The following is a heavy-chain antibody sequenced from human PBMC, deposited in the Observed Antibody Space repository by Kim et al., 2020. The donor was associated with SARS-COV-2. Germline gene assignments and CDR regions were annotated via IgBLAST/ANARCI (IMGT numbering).Heavy chain of an antibody. Sequence: GGSLRLSCAASGFTFDDYAMHWVRQAPGKGLEWVSGISWNSGSIGYADSVKGRFTISRDNAKNSLYLQMNSLRAEDTALYYCAKDMSHNSWHQQIDYWGQGPLVTVSS. J-gene: IGHJ4*02. CDR3: AKDMSHNSWHQQIDY. D-gene: IGHD6-13*01. CDR2: ISWNSGSI. CDR1: GFTFDDYA. V-gene: IGHV3-9*01.